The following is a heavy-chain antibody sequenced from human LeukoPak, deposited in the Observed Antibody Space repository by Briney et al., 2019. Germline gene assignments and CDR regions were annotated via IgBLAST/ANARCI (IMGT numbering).Heavy chain of an antibody. CDR2: INPSGGST. V-gene: IGHV1-46*01. D-gene: IGHD2-2*01. CDR3: ARRYCSSTSCYSYFDY. Sequence: ASVKVSCKASGYTFTSYYMHWVRQAPGQGLEWMGIINPSGGSTSYAQKFQGRVTMTRDTSTSTVYMELSSLRSEDTAVYYCARRYCSSTSCYSYFDYWGQGTLVTVSS. J-gene: IGHJ4*02. CDR1: GYTFTSYY.